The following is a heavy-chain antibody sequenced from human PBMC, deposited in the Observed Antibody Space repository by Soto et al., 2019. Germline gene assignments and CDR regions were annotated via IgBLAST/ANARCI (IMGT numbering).Heavy chain of an antibody. CDR3: ARRYGGSIDY. CDR1: GGSISSYY. J-gene: IGHJ4*02. Sequence: ETLSLTCTVSGGSISSYYWSWIRQPPGKGLEWIGYIYYSGSTNYNPSLKSRVTISVDTSKNQFSLKLRSVTAADTAVYYCARRYGGSIDYWGQGTLVTVS. CDR2: IYYSGST. D-gene: IGHD4-17*01. V-gene: IGHV4-59*08.